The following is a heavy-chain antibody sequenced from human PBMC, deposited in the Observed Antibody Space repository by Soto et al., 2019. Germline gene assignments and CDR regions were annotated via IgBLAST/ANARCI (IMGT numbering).Heavy chain of an antibody. CDR1: GYPLTELS. V-gene: IGHV1-24*01. Sequence: VASVKVSCKVSGYPLTELSKHWVRQAPGKGLEWMGGFDPEEGETIFAQKFQGRVNMTEDTSVDTAYLELSGLTSEDTAVYYCAADVVNMFRGVPGYGMDVWGQGTTVTVSS. J-gene: IGHJ6*02. CDR3: AADVVNMFRGVPGYGMDV. D-gene: IGHD3-10*01. CDR2: FDPEEGET.